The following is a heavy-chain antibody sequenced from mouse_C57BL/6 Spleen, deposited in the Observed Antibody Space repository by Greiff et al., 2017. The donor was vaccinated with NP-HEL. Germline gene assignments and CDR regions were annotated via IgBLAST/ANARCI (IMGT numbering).Heavy chain of an antibody. CDR3: ARDGSLWFAY. D-gene: IGHD1-1*01. CDR2: ISGGGGDT. V-gene: IGHV5-9*01. Sequence: DVMLVESGGGLVKPGGSLKLSCAASGFTFSSYTMSWVRQTPEKRLEWVATISGGGGDTYYPDSVKGRFTISRDNAKNTLYLQMSSLRSEDTALYYCARDGSLWFAYWGQGTLVTVSA. J-gene: IGHJ3*01. CDR1: GFTFSSYT.